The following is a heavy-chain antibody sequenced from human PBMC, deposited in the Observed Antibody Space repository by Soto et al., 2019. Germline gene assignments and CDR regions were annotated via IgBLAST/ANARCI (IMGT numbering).Heavy chain of an antibody. CDR3: ARDVRERYCSSTSCLNTLVVDP. J-gene: IGHJ5*02. D-gene: IGHD2-2*01. CDR2: ISAYNGNS. Sequence: GASVKVSCKASGYTFTSYGISWVRQAPGQGLEWMGWISAYNGNSNYAQKLQGRVTMTTDTSTSTAYMELRSLRSDDTAVYYCARDVRERYCSSTSCLNTLVVDPWGQGTLVTVSS. CDR1: GYTFTSYG. V-gene: IGHV1-18*01.